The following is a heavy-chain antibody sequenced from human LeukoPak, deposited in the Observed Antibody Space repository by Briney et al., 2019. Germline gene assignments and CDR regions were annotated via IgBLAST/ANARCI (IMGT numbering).Heavy chain of an antibody. CDR1: GGSISSYY. CDR3: ATRIAVAGTDAFDI. D-gene: IGHD6-19*01. J-gene: IGHJ3*02. CDR2: IYYSGST. V-gene: IGHV4-59*08. Sequence: SEILSLTCTVSGGSISSYYWSWIRQPPGKGLEWIGYIYYSGSTNYNPSLKSRVTISVDTSKNQFSLKLSSVTAADTAVYYCATRIAVAGTDAFDIWGQGTMVTVSS.